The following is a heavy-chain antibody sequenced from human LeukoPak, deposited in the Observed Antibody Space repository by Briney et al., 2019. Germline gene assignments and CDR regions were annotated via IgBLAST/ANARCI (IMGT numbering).Heavy chain of an antibody. CDR3: ARSLWFGDSNLDY. J-gene: IGHJ4*02. Sequence: GGSLRLSCTASVFTFSTYTMNWVRQAPGKGLEWVSSIRTSSIYIYYADSLKGRFTISRDNAKNSLYLQMSSLRAEDTAMYYCARSLWFGDSNLDYWGQGTLVTVSS. D-gene: IGHD3-10*01. V-gene: IGHV3-21*01. CDR1: VFTFSTYT. CDR2: IRTSSIYI.